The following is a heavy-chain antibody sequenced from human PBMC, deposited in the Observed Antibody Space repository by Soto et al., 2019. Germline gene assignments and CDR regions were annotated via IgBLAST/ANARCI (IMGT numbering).Heavy chain of an antibody. D-gene: IGHD2-15*01. CDR3: AHSATVSDAFDI. J-gene: IGHJ3*02. V-gene: IGHV2-5*02. Sequence: QITLKESGPTLVKPTQPLTLTCTFSGFSLRISGVGVGWIRQPPGKALEWLALIYWDDDKRYSPSLKSRLTITKATSKSQVVLTMTSIGPVDTATYYCAHSATVSDAFDIWGQGTMVTVSS. CDR1: GFSLRISGVG. CDR2: IYWDDDK.